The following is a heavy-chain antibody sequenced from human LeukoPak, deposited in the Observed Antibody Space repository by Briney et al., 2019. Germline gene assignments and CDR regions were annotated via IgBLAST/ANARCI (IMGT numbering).Heavy chain of an antibody. V-gene: IGHV1-69*05. D-gene: IGHD1-7*01. CDR2: VIPIFGRA. J-gene: IGHJ5*02. CDR1: GGRFSSYA. CDR3: ARCETGTTSGNWFHP. Sequence: GASGKVSCKASGGRFSSYAISWGRQAPGQGLEWGGGVIPIFGRASYAQQFEGRGTSTTVGCTSTPYIEPGSVRSEGPAVCYGARCETGTTSGNWFHPWRQGTLVTVSS.